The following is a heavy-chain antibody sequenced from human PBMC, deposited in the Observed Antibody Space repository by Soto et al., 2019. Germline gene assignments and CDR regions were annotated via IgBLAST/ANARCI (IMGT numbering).Heavy chain of an antibody. Sequence: GXXLRLSCEASGFRFSDYSMNCVRPAPGRGLEWLSYISSSSFTIHYVDSVEGRFAISRDNAKNSLYLQMNRLRDEDTAVYYCARDYNDIWSGHFDYWGQGALVTVSS. CDR3: ARDYNDIWSGHFDY. J-gene: IGHJ4*02. D-gene: IGHD3-3*01. V-gene: IGHV3-48*02. CDR1: GFRFSDYS. CDR2: ISSSSFTI.